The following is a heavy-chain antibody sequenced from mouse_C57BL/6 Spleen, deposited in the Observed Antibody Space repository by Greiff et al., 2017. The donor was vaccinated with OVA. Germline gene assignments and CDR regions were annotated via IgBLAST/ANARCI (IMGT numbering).Heavy chain of an antibody. V-gene: IGHV1-15*01. Sequence: VQLQQSGAELVRPGASVTLSCKASGYTFTDYEMHWVKQTPVHGLEWIGAIDPETGGTAYNQKFKGKAILTADKSSSTAYMELRSLTSEDSAVYYCTRNYGYDRRFDYWGQGTTLTVSS. CDR3: TRNYGYDRRFDY. D-gene: IGHD2-2*01. J-gene: IGHJ2*01. CDR1: GYTFTDYE. CDR2: IDPETGGT.